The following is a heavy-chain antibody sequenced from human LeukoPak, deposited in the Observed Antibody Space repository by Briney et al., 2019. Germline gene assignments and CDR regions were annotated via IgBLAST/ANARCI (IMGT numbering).Heavy chain of an antibody. Sequence: GGSLKLSCATSGFTFSSYATHWVRQAPGKGLEYVSAISSNGGSTYYANSVKGRFTISRDNSKNTLYLQMGSLRAEDMAVYYCARSRTTGTPTFDPWGQGTLVTVSS. J-gene: IGHJ5*02. D-gene: IGHD1-1*01. CDR3: ARSRTTGTPTFDP. V-gene: IGHV3-64*01. CDR1: GFTFSSYA. CDR2: ISSNGGST.